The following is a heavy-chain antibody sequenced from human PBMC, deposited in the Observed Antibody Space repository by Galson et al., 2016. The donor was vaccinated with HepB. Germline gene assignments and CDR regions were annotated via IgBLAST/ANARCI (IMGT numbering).Heavy chain of an antibody. D-gene: IGHD2-2*01. CDR2: ISRSGDSK. Sequence: SLRLSCAASGFTFNNYGMTWVRQPPGKGPEVVSSISRSGDSKEYADSVKGRFIISRDNSKNTLYLQMNSLRAEDTAVYYCVQGSTAPAVWGKGTAVTVSS. CDR3: VQGSTAPAV. CDR1: GFTFNNYG. J-gene: IGHJ6*04. V-gene: IGHV3-23*01.